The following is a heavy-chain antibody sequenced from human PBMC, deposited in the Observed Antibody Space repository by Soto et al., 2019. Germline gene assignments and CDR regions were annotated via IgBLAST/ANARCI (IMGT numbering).Heavy chain of an antibody. V-gene: IGHV4-4*07. Sequence: SESLHIAXRASGDYISYFSWSWIRQPAGKGLEWIGRITINGNTQKNPSFKSRVTMSIDTSRNHFSLNLQSATAADTAIYYCARETGENWTYEAHWGPGTLVTVSS. CDR3: ARETGENWTYEAH. CDR1: GDYISYFS. J-gene: IGHJ1*01. CDR2: ITINGNT. D-gene: IGHD1-7*01.